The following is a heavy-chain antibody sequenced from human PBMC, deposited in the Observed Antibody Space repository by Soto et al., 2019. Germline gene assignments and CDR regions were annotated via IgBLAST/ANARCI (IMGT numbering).Heavy chain of an antibody. D-gene: IGHD3-10*01. Sequence: PSETLSLTCTVSGGSISRSNYYWGWIRQPPGRGLEWIGGIFYTGSTYYNPSLKSRVTISVDTSKSQFSLKLISVTAADTAVYYCARAGSYYGSGTFDYWGKGALVTVYS. CDR3: ARAGSYYGSGTFDY. V-gene: IGHV4-39*01. J-gene: IGHJ4*02. CDR1: GGSISRSNYY. CDR2: IFYTGST.